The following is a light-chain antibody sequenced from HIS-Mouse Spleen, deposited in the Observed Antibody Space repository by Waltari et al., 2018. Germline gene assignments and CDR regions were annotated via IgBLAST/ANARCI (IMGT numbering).Light chain of an antibody. CDR3: QVWDSSSDV. J-gene: IGLJ1*01. V-gene: IGLV3-21*02. CDR2: DDR. Sequence: SYVLTQPLSVSVAPGQTARITCGGNNIGSKSVHWYQQKPGQAPVLVVYDDRDRPSGIPERFSGSNSGNTATLTISRVEAGDEADYYCQVWDSSSDVFGTGTKVTVL. CDR1: NIGSKS.